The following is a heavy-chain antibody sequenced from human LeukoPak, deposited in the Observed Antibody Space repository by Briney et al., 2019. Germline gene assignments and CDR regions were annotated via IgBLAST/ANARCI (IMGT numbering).Heavy chain of an antibody. Sequence: ASVKVSCKASGYTFTSYYMHWVRQAPGQGLEWMRIINPSGGSTSYAQKFQGRVTMTRDTSTSTVYMELSSLRSEDTAVYYCARGSYYYDSSGYSPYDYWGQGTLVTVSS. CDR1: GYTFTSYY. J-gene: IGHJ4*02. CDR3: ARGSYYYDSSGYSPYDY. D-gene: IGHD3-22*01. CDR2: INPSGGST. V-gene: IGHV1-46*01.